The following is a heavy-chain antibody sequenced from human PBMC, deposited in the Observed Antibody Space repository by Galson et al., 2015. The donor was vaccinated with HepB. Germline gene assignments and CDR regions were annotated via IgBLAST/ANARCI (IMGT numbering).Heavy chain of an antibody. V-gene: IGHV3-9*01. CDR1: GFSFDDYA. J-gene: IGHJ6*04. CDR3: AKEIGPHTNIMAV. CDR2: ISRISEAI. Sequence: SLRLSCAASGFSFDDYAMHWVRQAPGKGLEWVSGISRISEAIGYADSVKGRFTISRDNAKNSLYLQMNSLRAEDTALYYCAKEIGPHTNIMAVWGEGTTVTVSS. D-gene: IGHD2-8*01.